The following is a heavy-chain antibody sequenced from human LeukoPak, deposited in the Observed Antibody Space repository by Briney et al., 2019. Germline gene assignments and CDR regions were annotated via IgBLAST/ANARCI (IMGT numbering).Heavy chain of an antibody. CDR1: GFTFSSYW. CDR3: ARDFGYDYVWGSYDY. J-gene: IGHJ4*02. D-gene: IGHD3-16*01. Sequence: PGGSLRLSCAASGFTFSSYWMHWVRQAPGKGLVWVSRINSDGSSTNYADSVKGRFTISRDNAKNTLYLQMNSLRAEDTAVYYCARDFGYDYVWGSYDYWGQGTLVTVSS. V-gene: IGHV3-74*01. CDR2: INSDGSST.